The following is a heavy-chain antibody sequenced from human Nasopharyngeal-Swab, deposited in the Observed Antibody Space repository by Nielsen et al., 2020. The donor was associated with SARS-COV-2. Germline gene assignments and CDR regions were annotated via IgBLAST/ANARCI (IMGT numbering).Heavy chain of an antibody. D-gene: IGHD3-3*01. CDR1: GGSISSYY. CDR2: IYYSGST. Sequence: SETLSLTCTVSGGSISSYYWSWIRQPPGKGLEWIGYIYYSGSTSYNPSLKSRVTISVDTSKNQFSLKLSSVTAADTAVYYCARVPLFHAFDIWGQGTMVTVSS. J-gene: IGHJ3*02. CDR3: ARVPLFHAFDI. V-gene: IGHV4-59*01.